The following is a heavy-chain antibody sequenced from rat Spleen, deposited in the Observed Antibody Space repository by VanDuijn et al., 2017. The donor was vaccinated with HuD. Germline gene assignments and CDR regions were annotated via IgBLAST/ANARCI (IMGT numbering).Heavy chain of an antibody. J-gene: IGHJ2*01. CDR2: INSEGST. CDR3: ARGIYYYDGTYYPDY. Sequence: EVQLQESGPGLVKPSQSLSLTCSVTGYSITSSYRWNWIRKFPGNKLEWMGYINSEGSTNYNPSLKSRISITRDTSKNQFCLQVNSVTTEDTATYYCARGIYYYDGTYYPDYWGQGVMVTVSS. V-gene: IGHV3-3*01. CDR1: GYSITSSYR. D-gene: IGHD1-12*02.